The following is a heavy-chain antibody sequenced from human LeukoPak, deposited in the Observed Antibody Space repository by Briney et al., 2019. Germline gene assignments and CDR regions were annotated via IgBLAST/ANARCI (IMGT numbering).Heavy chain of an antibody. CDR2: IWYDGSNK. CDR1: GFTFSNYD. Sequence: GGSLRLSCAASGFTFSNYDRHWVRQGPGKGLEWVAVIWYDGSNKYYGDSVKGRFTISRDNSKNTLYLQMNSLRAEDKAVYYCARDTRDYHDSSGHYYVGTFDFWGQGTLVTVS. CDR3: ARDTRDYHDSSGHYYVGTFDF. D-gene: IGHD3-22*01. J-gene: IGHJ4*02. V-gene: IGHV3-33*01.